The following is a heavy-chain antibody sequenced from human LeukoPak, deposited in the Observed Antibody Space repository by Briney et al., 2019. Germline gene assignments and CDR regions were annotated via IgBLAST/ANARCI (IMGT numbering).Heavy chain of an antibody. Sequence: SETLSLTCTVSGGSISSNDYYWGWIRQPPGKGLEWIGSIHYSGSAHYNSSLMSRVTISEDTSKNQFSLKLSSVTAADTAVYYCASPVVTPAFDIWGQGTMVTVSS. CDR2: IHYSGSA. V-gene: IGHV4-39*01. CDR1: GGSISSNDYY. J-gene: IGHJ3*02. D-gene: IGHD4-23*01. CDR3: ASPVVTPAFDI.